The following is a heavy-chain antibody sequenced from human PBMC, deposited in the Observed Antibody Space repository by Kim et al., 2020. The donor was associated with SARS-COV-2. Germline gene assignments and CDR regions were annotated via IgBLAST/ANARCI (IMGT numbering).Heavy chain of an antibody. CDR3: ARIIYSTTWGWFDP. CDR2: ISGSGSTI. Sequence: GGSLRLSCAASGFTFSSFEMNWVRQAPGKGLEWVSYISGSGSTIYYADSVKGRFTISRDNAKNSLYLQMNSLRAEDTAVYYCARIIYSTTWGWFDPWGQGTLVTVSS. CDR1: GFTFSSFE. D-gene: IGHD6-13*01. V-gene: IGHV3-48*03. J-gene: IGHJ5*02.